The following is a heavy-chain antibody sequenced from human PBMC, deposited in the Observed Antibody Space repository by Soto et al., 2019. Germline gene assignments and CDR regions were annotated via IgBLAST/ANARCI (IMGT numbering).Heavy chain of an antibody. CDR1: GYSFTSYW. J-gene: IGHJ6*04. CDR3: ARLMYAIFGGVDTYFLDV. CDR2: IYPGDSDT. V-gene: IGHV5-51*01. D-gene: IGHD3-3*01. Sequence: GESLKISCKGSGYSFTSYWIGWVRQMPGKGLEWMGIIYPGDSDTRYSPSFQGQVTISADKSISTAYLQWSSLKASDTAMYYCARLMYAIFGGVDTYFLDVWGKGTTDIVSS.